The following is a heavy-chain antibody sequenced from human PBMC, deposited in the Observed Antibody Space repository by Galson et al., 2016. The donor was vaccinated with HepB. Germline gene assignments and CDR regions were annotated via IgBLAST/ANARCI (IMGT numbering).Heavy chain of an antibody. Sequence: SLRLSCAASGFTFSDYGMHWVRQAPGKGLEWLAIMSYDGSNSHVVNSVKGRFTISRDNSRNTLYLQMDSLTIKDTAIYYCAKVAGSENSPYWYLDLWGRGALVTVSS. J-gene: IGHJ2*01. CDR3: AKVAGSENSPYWYLDL. D-gene: IGHD3-10*01. CDR2: MSYDGSNS. CDR1: GFTFSDYG. V-gene: IGHV3-30*18.